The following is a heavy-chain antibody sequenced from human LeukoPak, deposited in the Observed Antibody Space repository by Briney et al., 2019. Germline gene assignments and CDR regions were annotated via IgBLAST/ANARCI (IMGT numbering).Heavy chain of an antibody. V-gene: IGHV1-2*02. CDR1: GYTFTGYY. Sequence: APVKVSCKASGYTFTGYYMHWVRQAPGQGLEWMGWINPNSGGTNYAQKFQGRVTMTRDTSISTAYMELSRLRSDDTAVYYCARGGKRNGWLETDYWGQGTLVTVSS. CDR2: INPNSGGT. J-gene: IGHJ4*02. D-gene: IGHD6-19*01. CDR3: ARGGKRNGWLETDY.